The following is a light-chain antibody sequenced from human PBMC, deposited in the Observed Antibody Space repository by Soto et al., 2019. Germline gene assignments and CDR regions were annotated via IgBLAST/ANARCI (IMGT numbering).Light chain of an antibody. J-gene: IGKJ5*01. CDR2: GAS. CDR1: QSVSSN. CDR3: QQRSNWPPIT. Sequence: DKVMTQSSATLSVSPGERATLSCRASQSVSSNLAWYQQKPGQAPRLLIYGASTRATGIPARFSGSGSGTDFTLTISSLEPEDFAVYYCQQRSNWPPITFGQGTRLEIK. V-gene: IGKV3-15*01.